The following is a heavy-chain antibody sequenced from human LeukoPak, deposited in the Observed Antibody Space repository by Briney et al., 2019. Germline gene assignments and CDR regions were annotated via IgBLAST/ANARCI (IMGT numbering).Heavy chain of an antibody. CDR1: GYTFTSYG. J-gene: IGHJ5*02. CDR3: ARDYFSYCSSTNWSINWFDP. V-gene: IGHV1-18*01. D-gene: IGHD2-2*01. CDR2: ISAYNGNT. Sequence: ASVKVSCKASGYTFTSYGISWVRQAHGQGLEWMGWISAYNGNTNYAQKLQGRVTMTTDTSTSTAYMELRSLRSDDTAVYYCARDYFSYCSSTNWSINWFDPWGQGTLVTVSS.